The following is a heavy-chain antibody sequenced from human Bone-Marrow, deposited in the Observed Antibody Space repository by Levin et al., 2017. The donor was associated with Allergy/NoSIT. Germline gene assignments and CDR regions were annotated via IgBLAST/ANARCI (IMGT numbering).Heavy chain of an antibody. V-gene: IGHV1-18*01. D-gene: IGHD2-8*01. J-gene: IGHJ4*02. CDR1: GYTFTSYG. Sequence: ASVKVSCKASGYTFTSYGISWVRQAPGQGLEWMGWISAYNGNTNYAQKLQGRVTMTTDTSTSTAYMELRSLRSDDTAVYYCARDSGIVLMVYANKPAKGIDYWGQGTLVTVSS. CDR2: ISAYNGNT. CDR3: ARDSGIVLMVYANKPAKGIDY.